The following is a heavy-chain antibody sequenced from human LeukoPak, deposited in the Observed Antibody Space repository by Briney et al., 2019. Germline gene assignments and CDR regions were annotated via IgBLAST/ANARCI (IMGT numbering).Heavy chain of an antibody. Sequence: GGSLRLSCAASGFSFSSYSIHWVRQAPGKGLEWVAVISSDGNSKNFALSVKGRFAISRDNPKNTLFLQMNNLRSEDTALYYCVSPTADYPFLYYFDSWGQGTLVTVSS. CDR2: ISSDGNSK. CDR3: VSPTADYPFLYYFDS. V-gene: IGHV3-30*09. J-gene: IGHJ4*02. D-gene: IGHD5-12*01. CDR1: GFSFSSYS.